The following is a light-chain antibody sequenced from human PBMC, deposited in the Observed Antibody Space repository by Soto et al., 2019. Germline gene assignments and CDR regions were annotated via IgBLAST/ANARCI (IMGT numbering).Light chain of an antibody. V-gene: IGKV3-20*01. Sequence: EIVLTQSPGTLSLSPGERATLSCRASPSVSGNHLAWYQQKPGQAPRLLIFGVSSRATGIADRFSGSGSGTDFPLTIRRLEPEDFAVYYCQQYGNSRVTFGPGTKVDIK. CDR1: PSVSGNH. CDR2: GVS. CDR3: QQYGNSRVT. J-gene: IGKJ3*01.